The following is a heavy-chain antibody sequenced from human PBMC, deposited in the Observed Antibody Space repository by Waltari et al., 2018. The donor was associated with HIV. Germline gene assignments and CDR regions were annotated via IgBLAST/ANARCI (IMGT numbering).Heavy chain of an antibody. Sequence: QVQLPQRGAGLLKPSETLSFTCAVYGGSFRGYYWSWIRPPTGKGLEWSTEINQSGRTNYNPSLKSRVTSAVDTSRNRFSRKLSTAAAADTAVYYCARGGSSSWYSTYDHWGQGARVTVSA. D-gene: IGHD6-13*01. J-gene: IGHJ4*02. CDR2: INQSGRT. CDR1: GGSFRGYY. V-gene: IGHV4-34*01. CDR3: ARGGSSSWYSTYDH.